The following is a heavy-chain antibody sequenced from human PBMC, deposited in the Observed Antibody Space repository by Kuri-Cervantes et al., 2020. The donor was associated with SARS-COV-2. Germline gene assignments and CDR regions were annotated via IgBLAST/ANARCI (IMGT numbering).Heavy chain of an antibody. D-gene: IGHD4-11*01. J-gene: IGHJ6*03. Sequence: SETLSLTCTVSGGSINSHYWSWIRQPPGKGLEWIGYIYYSGSTNYNPSLKSRVTISVDTSKNQFSLKLSSVTAADTAVYYCARDLRSTTVTTSYYYYYYYMDVWGKGTTVTVSS. CDR2: IYYSGST. CDR1: GGSINSHY. CDR3: ARDLRSTTVTTSYYYYYYYMDV. V-gene: IGHV4-59*11.